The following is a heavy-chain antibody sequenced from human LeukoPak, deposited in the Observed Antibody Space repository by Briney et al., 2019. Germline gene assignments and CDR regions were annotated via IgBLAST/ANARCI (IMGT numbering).Heavy chain of an antibody. Sequence: GGSLRLSCAASGFTFSSYAMHWVRQAPGKGLEYVSAISSNGGSTYYANSVKGRFTISRDNSKNTLYLQMGSLRAEDMAVYYCARALLWFGDLDYWGQGTLATVSS. CDR2: ISSNGGST. J-gene: IGHJ4*02. CDR1: GFTFSSYA. V-gene: IGHV3-64*01. CDR3: ARALLWFGDLDY. D-gene: IGHD3-10*01.